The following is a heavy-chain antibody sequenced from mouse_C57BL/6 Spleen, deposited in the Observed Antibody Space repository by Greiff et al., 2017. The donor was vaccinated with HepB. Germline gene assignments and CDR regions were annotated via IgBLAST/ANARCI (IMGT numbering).Heavy chain of an antibody. CDR2: ISYDGSN. CDR1: GYSITSGYY. D-gene: IGHD1-1*01. J-gene: IGHJ2*01. Sequence: EVQRVESGPGLVKPSQSLSLTCSVTGYSITSGYYWNWIRQFPGNKLEWMGYISYDGSNNYNPSLKNRISITRDTSKNQFFLKLNSVTTEDTATYYCAREGYYGPLYYFDYWGQGTTLTVSS. V-gene: IGHV3-6*01. CDR3: AREGYYGPLYYFDY.